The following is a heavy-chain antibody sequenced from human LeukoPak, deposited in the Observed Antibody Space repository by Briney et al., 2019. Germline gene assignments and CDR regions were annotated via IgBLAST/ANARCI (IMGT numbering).Heavy chain of an antibody. Sequence: SETLSLTCTVSGGSISSTPYYWGWIRQPPGKGLEWIGSFYFSENPYYNPSLESRVTISVDTSKKQFSLRLTSVTAADTAVYYCASLAILMIRGVVITTNDAFDIWGQGTMVTVSS. V-gene: IGHV4-39*01. J-gene: IGHJ3*02. CDR3: ASLAILMIRGVVITTNDAFDI. D-gene: IGHD3-10*01. CDR1: GGSISSTPYY. CDR2: FYFSENP.